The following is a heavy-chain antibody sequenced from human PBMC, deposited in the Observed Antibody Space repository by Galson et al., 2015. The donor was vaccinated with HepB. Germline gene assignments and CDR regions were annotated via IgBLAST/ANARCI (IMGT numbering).Heavy chain of an antibody. Sequence: SLRLSCAVSRSTFSNYGMHWVRQAPGKGLEWVAVISYDGSNKDYADSVKGRFTISRDNPKNTLYLQMNSLRAEDTAVYYCAKTRSGGTPEFDYWGQGTLVTVSS. D-gene: IGHD1-26*01. V-gene: IGHV3-30*18. CDR3: AKTRSGGTPEFDY. J-gene: IGHJ4*02. CDR1: RSTFSNYG. CDR2: ISYDGSNK.